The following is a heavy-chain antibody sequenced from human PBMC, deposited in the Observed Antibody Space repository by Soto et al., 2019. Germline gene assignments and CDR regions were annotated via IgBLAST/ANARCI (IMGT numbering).Heavy chain of an antibody. V-gene: IGHV1-69*12. Sequence: QVQLVQSGAEVKKPGSSVKVSCKASGGTFSSYAISWVRQAPGQGLEWMGGIIPIFGTANYAQKFQGRVTITADESTSTAYMVLSSLRSEDTAVYYCASSTEMATSRHYGMDVWGKGTTVTVSS. CDR2: IIPIFGTA. J-gene: IGHJ6*04. CDR3: ASSTEMATSRHYGMDV. D-gene: IGHD5-12*01. CDR1: GGTFSSYA.